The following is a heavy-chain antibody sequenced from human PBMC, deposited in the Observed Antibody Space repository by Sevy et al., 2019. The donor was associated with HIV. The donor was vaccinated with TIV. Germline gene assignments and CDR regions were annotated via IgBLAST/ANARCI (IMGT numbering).Heavy chain of an antibody. Sequence: APVKVSCKASGYTFTGSYLHWMRQAPRQGLERMGWINPNNSGTKYAQKFQGRVTMTRDMSISTAYMELSRLRSDDTAMYYCARVIYPSSYSNSWYPDYWGQGTLVTVSS. CDR1: GYTFTGSY. V-gene: IGHV1-2*02. CDR3: ARVIYPSSYSNSWYPDY. J-gene: IGHJ4*02. CDR2: INPNNSGT. D-gene: IGHD6-13*01.